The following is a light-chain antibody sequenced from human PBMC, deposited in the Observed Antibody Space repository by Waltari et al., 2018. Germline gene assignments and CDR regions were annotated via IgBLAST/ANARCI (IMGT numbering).Light chain of an antibody. Sequence: EIVLPQSPGTLSLSPGERATLSCRASQTINNNLLAWYQQKPGQAPRLLINGASSRATGIPDRFSGSGSGTDFTLTISRLEPEDFAVFYCHQYATFPHTFGQGTKLETK. CDR2: GAS. CDR3: HQYATFPHT. J-gene: IGKJ2*01. V-gene: IGKV3-20*01. CDR1: QTINNNL.